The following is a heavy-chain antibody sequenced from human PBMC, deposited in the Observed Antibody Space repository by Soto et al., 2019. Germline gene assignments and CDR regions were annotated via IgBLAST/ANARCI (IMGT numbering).Heavy chain of an antibody. V-gene: IGHV3-20*04. CDR2: INWNGGST. CDR1: GFTFDDYG. J-gene: IGHJ4*02. D-gene: IGHD3-10*01. CDR3: ARIYGSGSYRYFDY. Sequence: GGSLRLSCAASGFTFDDYGMSWVRQAPGKGLEWVSGINWNGGSTGYADSVKGRFTISRDNAKNSLYLQMNSLRAEDTALYYCARIYGSGSYRYFDYWGQGTLVTVSS.